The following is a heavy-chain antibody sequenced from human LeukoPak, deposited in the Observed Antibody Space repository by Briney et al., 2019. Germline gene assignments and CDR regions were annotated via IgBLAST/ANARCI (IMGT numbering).Heavy chain of an antibody. CDR2: IYYSGST. J-gene: IGHJ6*02. D-gene: IGHD3-3*01. Sequence: SETLSLTCTVSGGSIRNYYWSWIRQPPGKGLEWIGYIYYSGSTNYNPTLKSRVTISVDTSKNQFSLKLSSVTAADTAVYYCASGTHYDFWSGYNYYGMDVWGQGTTVTVSS. CDR3: ASGTHYDFWSGYNYYGMDV. CDR1: GGSIRNYY. V-gene: IGHV4-59*01.